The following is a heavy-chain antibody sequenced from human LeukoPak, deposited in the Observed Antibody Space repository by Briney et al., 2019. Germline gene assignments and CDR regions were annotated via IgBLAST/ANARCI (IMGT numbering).Heavy chain of an antibody. D-gene: IGHD2-2*02. CDR1: GGPISSYY. V-gene: IGHV4-59*01. J-gene: IGHJ4*02. Sequence: SETLSLTCTVSGGPISSYYWSWIRQPPGEGLEWIGYIYYSGSTNYNPSLKSRVTISVDTSKNQFSLKLSSVTAADTAVYYCARGAGDIVVVPAAILPPPHTFDYWGQGTLVTVSS. CDR2: IYYSGST. CDR3: ARGAGDIVVVPAAILPPPHTFDY.